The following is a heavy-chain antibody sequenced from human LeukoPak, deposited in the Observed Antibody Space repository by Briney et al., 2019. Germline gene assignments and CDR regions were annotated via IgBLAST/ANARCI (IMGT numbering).Heavy chain of an antibody. CDR1: GFTFSSYG. CDR3: ATEDSSLSLDY. Sequence: PGRSLRLSCAASGFTFSSYGMHWVRQAPGKGLEWVAVIWYDGSNKYYADSVKGRFTISRDNSKNTPYLQMNSLRGEDTAVYYCATEDSSLSLDYWGQGTLVTVSP. J-gene: IGHJ4*02. V-gene: IGHV3-33*01. CDR2: IWYDGSNK. D-gene: IGHD6-6*01.